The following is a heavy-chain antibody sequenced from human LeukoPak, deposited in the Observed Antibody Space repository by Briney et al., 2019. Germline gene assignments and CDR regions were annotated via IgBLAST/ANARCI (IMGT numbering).Heavy chain of an antibody. CDR1: GFTFSSFG. V-gene: IGHV3-48*01. D-gene: IGHD3-9*01. J-gene: IGHJ4*01. CDR3: VRDLTSGARFDF. Sequence: PGGSLRLSCAASGFTFSSFGMNWVRQAPGKGLEWVSYISISSSTIYYADSVKGRFTISRDNFRDTVFLELTTLRPEDTGLYYCVRDLTSGARFDFWGPGTLVTVSS. CDR2: ISISSSTI.